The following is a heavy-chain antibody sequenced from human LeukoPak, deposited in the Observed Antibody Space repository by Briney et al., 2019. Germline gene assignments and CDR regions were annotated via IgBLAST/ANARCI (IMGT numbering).Heavy chain of an antibody. D-gene: IGHD3-22*01. CDR1: GGTFSSYA. CDR2: IIPIFGTA. Sequence: PVKVSCKASGGTFSSYAISWVRQAPGQGLEWMGGIIPIFGTANYAQKFQGRVTITADESTSTAYMELSSLRSEDTAVYYCASGPLDYDSSGYYSEYFQHWGQGTLVTVSS. J-gene: IGHJ1*01. CDR3: ASGPLDYDSSGYYSEYFQH. V-gene: IGHV1-69*13.